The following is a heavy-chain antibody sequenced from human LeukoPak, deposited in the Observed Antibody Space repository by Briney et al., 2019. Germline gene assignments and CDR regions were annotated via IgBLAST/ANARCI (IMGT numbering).Heavy chain of an antibody. V-gene: IGHV4-59*01. J-gene: IGHJ3*02. CDR1: SGSISSYY. Sequence: SETLSLTCTVSSGSISSYYWSWLRQPPGKGLEWIGYIYYSGSTNYNPSLESRVTISVETSKNQFSLKLSSMTAADTAVYYCARSDGYCSSTSCYNVGAFDIWGQGTMVTVSS. CDR3: ARSDGYCSSTSCYNVGAFDI. D-gene: IGHD2-2*02. CDR2: IYYSGST.